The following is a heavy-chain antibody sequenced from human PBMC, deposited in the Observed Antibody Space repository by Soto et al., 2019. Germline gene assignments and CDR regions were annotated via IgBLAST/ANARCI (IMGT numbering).Heavy chain of an antibody. CDR2: IYYGGST. V-gene: IGHV4-39*01. J-gene: IGHJ6*02. CDR3: ARLYIAAAAPARDYYYYYGMDV. D-gene: IGHD6-13*01. CDR1: GGSISSSSYY. Sequence: QLQLQESGPGLVKPSETLSLTCTVSGGSISSSSYYWDWIRQPPGKGLEWIGSIYYGGSTYYNPSLKSRVTISVDTSKNQFPLKLSSVTAADTAVYYCARLYIAAAAPARDYYYYYGMDVWGQGTTVTVSS.